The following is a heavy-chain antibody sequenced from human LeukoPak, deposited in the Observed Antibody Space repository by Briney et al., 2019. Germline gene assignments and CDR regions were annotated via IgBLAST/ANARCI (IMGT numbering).Heavy chain of an antibody. CDR2: IKSKTDGGTT. Sequence: GGSLRLSCSASGFTFNSYPVHWVRQAPGKGLEWVGHIKSKTDGGTTDYPAPLKGRFTISRDDSKNTLYLQMNSLQSEDTAMYYCTTVWYGYWGQGTLVTVSS. CDR1: GFTFNSYP. D-gene: IGHD6-13*01. J-gene: IGHJ4*02. V-gene: IGHV3-15*01. CDR3: TTVWYGY.